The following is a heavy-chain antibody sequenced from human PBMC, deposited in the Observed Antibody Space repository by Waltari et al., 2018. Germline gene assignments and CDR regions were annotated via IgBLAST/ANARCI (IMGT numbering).Heavy chain of an antibody. CDR2: ISGSGGSS. V-gene: IGHV3-23*04. CDR3: AKRRINMVY. J-gene: IGHJ4*02. D-gene: IGHD3-10*01. CDR1: GFSFSTYA. Sequence: EVQLVESGGGLVQPGGSLRLSCAASGFSFSTYAMTWVRQAPGKGLAWVSYISGSGGSSYYADSVMGRFTISRDNSKNTVYLQMDNLRGEDTAVYYCAKRRINMVYWGQGTLVTVSS.